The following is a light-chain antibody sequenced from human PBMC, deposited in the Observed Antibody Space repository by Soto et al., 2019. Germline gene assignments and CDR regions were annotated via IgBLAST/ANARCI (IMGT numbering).Light chain of an antibody. V-gene: IGKV1-39*01. CDR3: QQIYITPQT. CDR2: VAS. Sequence: DIQMTQSPSSLSEFVGDRVTITCRANQSISSYLIWYQQKPGQAPNLLIYVASNLQGGVPPRFIVGEPWTESTLTISSLQPKYLATYYYQQIYITPQTSGQGTKVEIK. J-gene: IGKJ1*01. CDR1: QSISSY.